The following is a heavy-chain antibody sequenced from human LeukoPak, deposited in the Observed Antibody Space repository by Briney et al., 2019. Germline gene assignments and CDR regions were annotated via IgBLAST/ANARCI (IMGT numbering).Heavy chain of an antibody. CDR1: GFTFSSYA. CDR3: ARDSSSWGPPGDY. J-gene: IGHJ4*02. Sequence: GRSLRLSCAASGFTFSSYAMHWVRQAPGKGLEWVAVISYDGSNKYYADSVKGRFTISRDNSKNTLYLQMNSLRAEDTAVYYCARDSSSWGPPGDYWGQGTLVTVSS. CDR2: ISYDGSNK. V-gene: IGHV3-30-3*01. D-gene: IGHD6-13*01.